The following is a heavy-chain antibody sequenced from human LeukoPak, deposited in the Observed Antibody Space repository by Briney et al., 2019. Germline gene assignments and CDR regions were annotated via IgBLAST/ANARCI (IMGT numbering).Heavy chain of an antibody. CDR2: ISGDSNYI. CDR1: GFTFSSYS. J-gene: IGHJ4*02. CDR3: ARGGGSYDY. D-gene: IGHD1-26*01. V-gene: IGHV3-21*01. Sequence: GGSLRLSCAASGFTFSSYSINWVSQAPGKGLEWVSSISGDSNYIYYADSVRGRFTISRDNAKTALYLQMNSLRADDTAVYYCARGGGSYDYWGQGTLVTVSS.